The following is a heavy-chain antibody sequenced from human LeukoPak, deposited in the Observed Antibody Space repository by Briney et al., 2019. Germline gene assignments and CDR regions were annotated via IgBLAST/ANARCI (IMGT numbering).Heavy chain of an antibody. CDR1: GDSISTSNSY. J-gene: IGHJ4*02. CDR3: ARCTVGRLRFLEWLLVSTYDY. V-gene: IGHV4-39*01. D-gene: IGHD3-3*01. Sequence: SETLSLTCTVSGDSISTSNSYWGWIRQPPGKGLEWIGSIYYSENTYYNASLKSRVTISVDTSKNQFSLKLSSVTAADTAVYYCARCTVGRLRFLEWLLVSTYDYWGQGTLVTVSS. CDR2: IYYSENT.